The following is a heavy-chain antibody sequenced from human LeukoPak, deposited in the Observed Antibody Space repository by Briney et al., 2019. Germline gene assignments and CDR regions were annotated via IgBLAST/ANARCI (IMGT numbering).Heavy chain of an antibody. J-gene: IGHJ4*02. V-gene: IGHV4-31*03. CDR3: ARKEWVPYYFDF. D-gene: IGHD3-3*01. Sequence: KPSETLSLTCTVSGGSISGPNYYWSCIRQHPGKGLEWIGYIYYSGSTYYNPSLKSRVTISVDTSKNQFSLRLSSVTAADTAVYFCARKEWVPYYFDFWGQGSLVTVSS. CDR1: GGSISGPNYY. CDR2: IYYSGST.